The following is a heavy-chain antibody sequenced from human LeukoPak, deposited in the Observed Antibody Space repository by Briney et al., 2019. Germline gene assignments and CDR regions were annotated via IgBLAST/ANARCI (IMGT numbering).Heavy chain of an antibody. V-gene: IGHV1-18*01. J-gene: IGHJ4*02. CDR3: ARDRRTYCGGDCYSGY. CDR1: GYTFTSYG. CDR2: ISAYNGNT. Sequence: GASVKVSCKASGYTFTSYGISWVRQAPGQGLEWKGWISAYNGNTNYAQKLQGRVTMTTDTSTSTAYMELRSLRSGDTAVYYCARDRRTYCGGDCYSGYWGQGTLVTVSS. D-gene: IGHD2-21*02.